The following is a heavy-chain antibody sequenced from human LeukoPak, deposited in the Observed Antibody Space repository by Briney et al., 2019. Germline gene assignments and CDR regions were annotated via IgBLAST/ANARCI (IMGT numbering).Heavy chain of an antibody. CDR1: GGSISSSSYY. D-gene: IGHD2-21*01. CDR2: IYYSGST. J-gene: IGHJ5*02. Sequence: PSETLSLTCIVSGGSISSSSYYWGWIRQPPGKGLEWSGSIYYSGSTYYNPSLKSRVTISVDTSKNQFSLKLRSVTAADTAVYYCARHVVSTQRPGITLDPWGPGTLVTVSS. V-gene: IGHV4-39*01. CDR3: ARHVVSTQRPGITLDP.